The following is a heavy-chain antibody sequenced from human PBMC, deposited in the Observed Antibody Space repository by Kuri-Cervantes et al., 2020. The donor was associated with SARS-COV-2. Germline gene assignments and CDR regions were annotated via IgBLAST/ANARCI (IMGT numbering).Heavy chain of an antibody. D-gene: IGHD3-16*01. CDR2: ISYDGSNK. CDR3: ASSGPGTLSPLMITFPPRGMDV. V-gene: IGHV3-30-3*01. J-gene: IGHJ6*02. Sequence: LSLTCAASGFTFSSYAMHWVRQAPGKGLEWVAIISYDGSNKYYADSVKGRFTNSRDISKNTLYLQMNNLRTEDTAVYYCASSGPGTLSPLMITFPPRGMDVWGQGTTVTVSS. CDR1: GFTFSSYA.